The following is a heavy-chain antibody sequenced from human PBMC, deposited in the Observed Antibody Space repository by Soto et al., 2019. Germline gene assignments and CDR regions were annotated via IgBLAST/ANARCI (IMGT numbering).Heavy chain of an antibody. CDR3: AKGHSDSFGNYDYFGMDV. CDR1: GFTFNNYG. CDR2: ITGAGGST. D-gene: IGHD4-4*01. V-gene: IGHV3-23*01. J-gene: IGHJ6*02. Sequence: QLLESGGGLVQPGGSLRLSCAASGFTFNNYGMSWVRQAPGKGLEWIGAITGAGGSTYNADSVKGRFSISRDNSKKTVYLQLDSLRVEDTPVYYCAKGHSDSFGNYDYFGMDVWGQGTTVTVSS.